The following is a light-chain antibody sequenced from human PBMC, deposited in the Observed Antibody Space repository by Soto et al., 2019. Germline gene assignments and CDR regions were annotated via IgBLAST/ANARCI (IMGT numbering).Light chain of an antibody. CDR3: QHYNTPPWP. CDR1: QSISSW. CDR2: KAS. V-gene: IGKV1-5*03. Sequence: EIQMTQSPSILSASVGDRVTITCRASQSISSWLAWYQQKPGKAPNLLIHKASHLESGVPSRFSGSGSGIEFTLTISSLPPGDCATYYCQHYNTPPWPFFQGTKV. J-gene: IGKJ1*01.